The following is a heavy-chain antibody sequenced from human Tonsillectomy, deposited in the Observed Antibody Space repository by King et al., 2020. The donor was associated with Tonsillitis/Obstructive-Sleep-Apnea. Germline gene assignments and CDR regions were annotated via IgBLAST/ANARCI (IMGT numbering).Heavy chain of an antibody. CDR1: GGSFSGYY. CDR2: INHSGST. J-gene: IGHJ5*02. D-gene: IGHD2-2*01. CDR3: ARDAHRXCSSPSCXTFEVGXNWFDP. Sequence: QLQQWGAGLLKPSETLSLTCAVYGGSFSGYYWSWIRQPPGKGLEWIGEINHSGSTNYNPSLKSRVTISLDTSKNQVSLKLSSVTAADTAVYYWARDAHRXCSSPSCXTFEVGXNWFDPWGQGTLVTVSS. V-gene: IGHV4-34*01.